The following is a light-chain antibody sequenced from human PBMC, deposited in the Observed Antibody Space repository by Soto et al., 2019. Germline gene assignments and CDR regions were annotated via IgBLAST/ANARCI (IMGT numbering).Light chain of an antibody. CDR3: SSYAGNNHVV. J-gene: IGLJ1*01. Sequence: QSVLTQPPSASGSPGQSVTISCTGTSSDVGGYNYVSWYQQHPGKAPKLMICEVTKRPSGVPDRFSGSKSGNTASLTVSGLQAEDEADYYCSSYAGNNHVVFGSGTKLTVL. CDR2: EVT. CDR1: SSDVGGYNY. V-gene: IGLV2-8*01.